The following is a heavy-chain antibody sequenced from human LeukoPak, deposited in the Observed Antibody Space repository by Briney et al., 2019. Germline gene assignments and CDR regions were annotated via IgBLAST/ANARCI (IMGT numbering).Heavy chain of an antibody. Sequence: AGGSLRLSCAAFGFTFSSYSMNWVRQAPGKGLEWVSSISTSSSSIYYADSVMGRLTISRDNAKNSLYLQMNSLRVEDTAVYYCARACGGDCYLSDYWGQGTLVTVSS. CDR2: ISTSSSSI. J-gene: IGHJ4*02. V-gene: IGHV3-21*01. CDR3: ARACGGDCYLSDY. CDR1: GFTFSSYS. D-gene: IGHD2-21*02.